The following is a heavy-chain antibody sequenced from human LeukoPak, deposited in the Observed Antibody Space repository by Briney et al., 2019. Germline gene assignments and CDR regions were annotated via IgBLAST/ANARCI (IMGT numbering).Heavy chain of an antibody. D-gene: IGHD3-22*01. CDR2: IIPIFGTT. CDR1: GDTFNNYA. CDR3: VKVGGDNIRRGELLLRRCYFDY. V-gene: IGHV1-69*01. Sequence: SVKVSCKASGDTFNNYAFSWVRQAPGQGLEWMGGIIPIFGTTAFAEKFQGRVTISADGSTSTVYMDLSSLRSEDTAVYFCVKVGGDNIRRGELLLRRCYFDYWGQGTLVTVSS. J-gene: IGHJ4*02.